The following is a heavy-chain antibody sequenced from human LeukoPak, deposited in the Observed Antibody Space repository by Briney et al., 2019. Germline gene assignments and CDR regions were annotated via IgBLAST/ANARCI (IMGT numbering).Heavy chain of an antibody. D-gene: IGHD3-22*01. Sequence: GGSLRLSCAASGFTFSSYAMSWVRQAPGKGLEWVSGISGSGGSTYYADSVKGRFTISRDNSKNTVYLQLNSLRAEDTALYYCAKGMYYYDSSGYRFFDYWGQGTLVTVSS. CDR2: ISGSGGST. J-gene: IGHJ4*02. CDR3: AKGMYYYDSSGYRFFDY. V-gene: IGHV3-23*01. CDR1: GFTFSSYA.